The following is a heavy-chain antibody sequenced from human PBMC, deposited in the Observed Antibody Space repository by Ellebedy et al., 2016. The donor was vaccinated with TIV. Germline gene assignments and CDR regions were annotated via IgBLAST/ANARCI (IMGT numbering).Heavy chain of an antibody. CDR1: GGSISSYY. J-gene: IGHJ4*02. CDR3: ARMVTTTYYFDY. D-gene: IGHD4-17*01. V-gene: IGHV4-59*01. CDR2: ISYSGST. Sequence: MPSETLSLTCTVSGGSISSYYWSWIRQPPGKGLEWIGYISYSGSTNYNPSLKSRVTISVDTSKNQFSLKLSSVTAADTAVYYCARMVTTTYYFDYWGQGTLVTVSS.